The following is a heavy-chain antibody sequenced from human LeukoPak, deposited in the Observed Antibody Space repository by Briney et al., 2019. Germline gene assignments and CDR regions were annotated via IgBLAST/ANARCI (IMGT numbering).Heavy chain of an antibody. CDR1: GFTFSSYA. D-gene: IGHD5-24*01. CDR2: IGTIGYST. CDR3: AKDIQLST. Sequence: GGSLRLSCAASGFTFSSYAMSWVRQAPGKGLEWVSLIGTIGYSTYYADSVKGRFTISRDNSKNTLSLQMNSLRVEDTAIYYCAKDIQLSTWGLGTMVTVSS. J-gene: IGHJ3*01. V-gene: IGHV3-23*01.